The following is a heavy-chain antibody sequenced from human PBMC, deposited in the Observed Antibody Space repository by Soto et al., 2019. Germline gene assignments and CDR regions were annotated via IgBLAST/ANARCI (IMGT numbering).Heavy chain of an antibody. Sequence: QVQLVQSGAEVKKPGSSVKVSCKASGGTFSSYAISWVRQAPGQGLDWMGEIIPIFGTANYAQKFQGRVTITADESTSTAYMEMSSLRSEDTAVYYCARDNIDDILTGSWYDYWGQGTLVTVSS. CDR3: ARDNIDDILTGSWYDY. V-gene: IGHV1-69*12. D-gene: IGHD3-9*01. CDR1: GGTFSSYA. CDR2: IIPIFGTA. J-gene: IGHJ4*02.